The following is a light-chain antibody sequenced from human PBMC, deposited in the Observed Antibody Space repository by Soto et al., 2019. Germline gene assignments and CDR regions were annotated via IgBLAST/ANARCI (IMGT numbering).Light chain of an antibody. J-gene: IGLJ1*01. CDR2: DVS. V-gene: IGLV2-11*01. CDR3: CSYAGSPRYV. CDR1: SSDVGTYNY. Sequence: QCALTQPRSVSGSLGQSVTISCTGTSSDVGTYNYVSWYQQHPGKAPKVMIYDVSERPSGVPDRFSGSKSGNTASLTISGLQAEDEADYYCCSYAGSPRYVLGTGTKVTVL.